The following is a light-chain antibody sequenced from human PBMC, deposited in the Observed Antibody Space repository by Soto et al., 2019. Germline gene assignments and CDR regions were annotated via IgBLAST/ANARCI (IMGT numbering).Light chain of an antibody. J-gene: IGKJ3*01. Sequence: EIVLTQAPGTLSLAPGERATLSCRASQSVASSHLAWYRQKPGQTPRLLIYDASSRATGIPDRISGSGSGTDCTHTISILEPDAFAVYYCQQYGSAPFTFGPATKVDS. CDR1: QSVASSH. CDR2: DAS. V-gene: IGKV3-20*01. CDR3: QQYGSAPFT.